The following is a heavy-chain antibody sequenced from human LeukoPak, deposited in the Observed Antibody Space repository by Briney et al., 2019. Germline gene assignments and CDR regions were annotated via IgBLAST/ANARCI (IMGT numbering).Heavy chain of an antibody. V-gene: IGHV3-30-3*01. J-gene: IGHJ4*02. Sequence: GGSLRLSCAASGFTLSSYAMHWVRQAPGKGLEWVAVISYDGSNKYYADSVKGRFTISRGNSKNTLYLQMNSLRAEDTAVYYCARDRGLYSSSYYFDYWGQGTLVTVSS. CDR1: GFTLSSYA. CDR3: ARDRGLYSSSYYFDY. D-gene: IGHD6-6*01. CDR2: ISYDGSNK.